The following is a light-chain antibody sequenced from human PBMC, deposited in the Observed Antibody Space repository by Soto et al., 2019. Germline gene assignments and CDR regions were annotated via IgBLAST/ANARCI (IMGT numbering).Light chain of an antibody. CDR3: QQRGNWPPIT. J-gene: IGKJ5*01. CDR2: DAS. Sequence: DIQMTQSPSTLSASVGDRVTITCRASQSVGYWLAWYQQKPGKAPTFLVYDASNLHSGVPARFSGSGSGSEFTLTISSLEPEDFAVYYCQQRGNWPPITFGQGTRLEIK. V-gene: IGKV1-5*01. CDR1: QSVGYW.